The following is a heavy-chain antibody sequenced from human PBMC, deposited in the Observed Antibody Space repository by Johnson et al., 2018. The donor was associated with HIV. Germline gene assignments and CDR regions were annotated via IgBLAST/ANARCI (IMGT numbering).Heavy chain of an antibody. D-gene: IGHD6-13*01. Sequence: VQLVESGGGVVQPGRSLRASCAASGFTVSSNYMSWVRQAPGKGLEWVSVIYSAGHTYYADSVKGRFTISRDNSKNSLFLHMNSLRVEDTAVYYCAKSGGYPNAFDIWGQGTMVTVSS. CDR2: IYSAGHT. J-gene: IGHJ3*02. V-gene: IGHV3-66*01. CDR3: AKSGGYPNAFDI. CDR1: GFTVSSNY.